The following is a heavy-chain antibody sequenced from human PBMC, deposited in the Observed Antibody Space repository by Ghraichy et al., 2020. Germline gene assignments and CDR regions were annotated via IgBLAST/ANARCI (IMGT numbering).Heavy chain of an antibody. V-gene: IGHV1-69*13. CDR3: ARRDGYNSPFDY. CDR2: IIPIFGTA. Sequence: SVKVSCKASGGTFSSYAISWVRQAPGQGLEWMGGIIPIFGTANYAQKFQGRVTITADESTSTAYMELSSLRSEDTAVYYCARRDGYNSPFDYWGQGTLVTVSS. CDR1: GGTFSSYA. D-gene: IGHD5-24*01. J-gene: IGHJ4*02.